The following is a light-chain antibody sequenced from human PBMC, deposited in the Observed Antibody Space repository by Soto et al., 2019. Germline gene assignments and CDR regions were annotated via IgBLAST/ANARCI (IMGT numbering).Light chain of an antibody. Sequence: DIQMTQSPSSLSASVGDRVTITCRASQGIRKYLAWYQQKPGKAPTRLIYAASSLQSGVPSRFSGSGSGTEFTLTISSLQPEDFAIYYCLQHNSSPPTFGQGTKVEIK. CDR2: AAS. CDR3: LQHNSSPPT. J-gene: IGKJ1*01. CDR1: QGIRKY. V-gene: IGKV1-17*01.